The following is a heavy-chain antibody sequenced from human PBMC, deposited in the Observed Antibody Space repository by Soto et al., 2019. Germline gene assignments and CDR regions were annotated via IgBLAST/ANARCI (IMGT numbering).Heavy chain of an antibody. J-gene: IGHJ4*02. V-gene: IGHV1-46*01. Sequence: QVQLVQSGAEVKKPGASVKVSCKTSGFTFTSCCMHWVRQAPGQGLEWMGIINPSGGGTSYAQKFQGRVTMTRDTSTSTAYMEMSSLRYEDTAMYYCATYYCAREGSSGWPFDYWGQGTLVTVSS. D-gene: IGHD6-19*01. CDR3: ATYYCAREGSSGWPFDY. CDR2: INPSGGGT. CDR1: GFTFTSCC.